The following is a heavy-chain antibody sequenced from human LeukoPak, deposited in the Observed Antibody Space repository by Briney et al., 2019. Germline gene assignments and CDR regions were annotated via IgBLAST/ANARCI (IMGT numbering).Heavy chain of an antibody. V-gene: IGHV4-4*07. J-gene: IGHJ6*03. CDR2: NYTSGST. D-gene: IGHD1-7*01. CDR3: ARVNGTTGYMDV. CDR1: GGSISSYY. Sequence: SETLSLTCTVPGGSISSYYWSWIRQPAGKGLGWVGRNYTSGSTKYNPSLKSRVTMSVVTSKSQFSLELSSVTAADTGVYCCARVNGTTGYMDVWGKGTTVTVSS.